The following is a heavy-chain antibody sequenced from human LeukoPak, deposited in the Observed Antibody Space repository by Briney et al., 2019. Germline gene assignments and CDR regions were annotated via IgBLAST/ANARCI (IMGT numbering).Heavy chain of an antibody. CDR3: AKDNWLPSSPAVAGLGD. CDR2: IRRDGSNR. V-gene: IGHV3-30*02. Sequence: GGSLRLSCVPSGFTFSNYDMHRVRQAPGKGLEWVAFIRRDGSNRFYADSVKGRFTISRDNSRNTLYLQMNSLTVEDTAVYYCAKDNWLPSSPAVAGLGDWDQGTLVTVSS. D-gene: IGHD6-19*01. CDR1: GFTFSNYD. J-gene: IGHJ4*02.